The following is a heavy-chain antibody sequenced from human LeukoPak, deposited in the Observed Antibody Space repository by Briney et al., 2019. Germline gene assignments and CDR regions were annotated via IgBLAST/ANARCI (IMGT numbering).Heavy chain of an antibody. V-gene: IGHV1-46*01. CDR3: ARDRGPTVTTPDNWFDP. Sequence: GASVKVSCNASGYTFTSYYMHWVRQAPGQGLEWMGIINPSGGSTSYAQKFQGRVTMTRDMSTSTVYMELSSLRSEDTAVYYCARDRGPTVTTPDNWFDPWGQGTLVTVSS. CDR2: INPSGGST. J-gene: IGHJ5*02. CDR1: GYTFTSYY. D-gene: IGHD4-11*01.